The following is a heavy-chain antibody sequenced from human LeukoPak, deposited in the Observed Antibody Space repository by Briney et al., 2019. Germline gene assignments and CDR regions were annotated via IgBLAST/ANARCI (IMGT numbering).Heavy chain of an antibody. CDR1: GFTFSSYE. D-gene: IGHD5-18*01. J-gene: IGHJ6*03. CDR3: ARVVDSYGFGYYYYYMDV. V-gene: IGHV3-30*04. CDR2: ISYDGSNK. Sequence: PGGSLRLSCAASGFTFSSYEMNWVRQAPGKGLEWVAVISYDGSNKYYADSVKGRFTISRDNAKNSLYLQMNSLRAEDTAVYYCARVVDSYGFGYYYYYMDVWGKGTTVTVSS.